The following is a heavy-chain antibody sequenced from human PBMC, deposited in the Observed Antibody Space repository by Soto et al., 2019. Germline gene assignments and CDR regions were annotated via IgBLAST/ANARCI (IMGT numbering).Heavy chain of an antibody. CDR3: ASGRVGIAVAGHNWFDP. V-gene: IGHV4-34*01. Sequence: QVQLQQWGAGLLKPSETLSLTCAVYGGSFSGYYCSWIRQPPGKGLEWIGEINHSGSTNYNPSLTSRVTISVDTSKNQFSLKLSSVTAADTAVYYCASGRVGIAVAGHNWFDPWGQGTLVTVSS. D-gene: IGHD6-19*01. CDR1: GGSFSGYY. CDR2: INHSGST. J-gene: IGHJ5*02.